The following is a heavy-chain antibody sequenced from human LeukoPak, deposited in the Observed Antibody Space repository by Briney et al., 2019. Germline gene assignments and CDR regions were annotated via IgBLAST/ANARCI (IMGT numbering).Heavy chain of an antibody. CDR2: INHSGST. CDR1: GGSFSGYY. V-gene: IGHV4-34*01. D-gene: IGHD3-22*01. J-gene: IGHJ4*02. Sequence: SETLSLTCAVYGGSFSGYYWSWIRQPPGKGLEWIGEINHSGSTNYNPSLKSRVTISVDTSKSQFSLKLSSVTAADTAVYYCARGYDSSGYYFPAPFDYWGQGTLVTVSS. CDR3: ARGYDSSGYYFPAPFDY.